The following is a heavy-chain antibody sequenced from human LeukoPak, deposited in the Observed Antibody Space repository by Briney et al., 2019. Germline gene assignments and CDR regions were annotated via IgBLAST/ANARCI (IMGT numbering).Heavy chain of an antibody. CDR2: IKQDGSEK. D-gene: IGHD5-18*01. CDR1: RFTFSTYW. J-gene: IGHJ6*03. V-gene: IGHV3-7*01. CDR3: ARGVDTAMVTGYYYYMDV. Sequence: PGGSLRLSCAASRFTFSTYWMSWVRQAPGKGLEWVANIKQDGSEKYYVDSVKGRFTISRDNAKNSLYLQMNSLRAEDTAVYYCARGVDTAMVTGYYYYMDVWGKGTTVTVSS.